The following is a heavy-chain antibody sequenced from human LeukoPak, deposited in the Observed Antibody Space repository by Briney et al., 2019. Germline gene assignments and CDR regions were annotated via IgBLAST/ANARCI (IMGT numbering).Heavy chain of an antibody. D-gene: IGHD3-22*01. J-gene: IGHJ4*02. CDR1: GFAVSRKY. V-gene: IGHV3-53*01. CDR2: IYSGAAT. Sequence: GGSLRLSCAASGFAVSRKYMSWVRQAPGKGLEWVSVIYSGAATYYADSVKGRFTISRDNSKNTLYLQMNSLRVEDTAIYYCATHDTSDYYKFDSWGQGTLVTVSS. CDR3: ATHDTSDYYKFDS.